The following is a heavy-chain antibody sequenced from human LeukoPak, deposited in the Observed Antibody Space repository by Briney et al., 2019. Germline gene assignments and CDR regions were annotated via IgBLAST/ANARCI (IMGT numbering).Heavy chain of an antibody. CDR2: ISGSGDST. CDR3: AIREKKYSSSTYFYY. D-gene: IGHD6-13*01. CDR1: GFTFSSNA. Sequence: GGSLRLSCAASGFTFSSNAMSWVRQAPGKGLEWVSDISGSGDSTYYADSVKGRFTVSRDNSKNTLYLQLNSLRAEDTAVYYCAIREKKYSSSTYFYYWGHGTLVTVSS. J-gene: IGHJ4*03. V-gene: IGHV3-23*01.